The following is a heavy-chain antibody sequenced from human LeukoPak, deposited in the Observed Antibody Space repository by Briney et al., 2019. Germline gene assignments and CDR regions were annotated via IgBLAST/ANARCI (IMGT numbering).Heavy chain of an antibody. CDR2: ISAYNGNT. CDR1: GYTFTSYG. V-gene: IGHV1-18*01. CDR3: AREGLDYYGSGSYSYYFDY. Sequence: ASVKVSCKASGYTFTSYGISWVRQAPGQGLEWMGWISAYNGNTNYAQKLQGRVTMTTDTSTSTAYMELRSLRSDDTAVYYCAREGLDYYGSGSYSYYFDYWGQGTLVTVSS. J-gene: IGHJ4*02. D-gene: IGHD3-10*01.